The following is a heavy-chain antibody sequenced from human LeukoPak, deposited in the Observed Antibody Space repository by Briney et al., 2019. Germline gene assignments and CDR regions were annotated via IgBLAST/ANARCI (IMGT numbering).Heavy chain of an antibody. CDR3: ARPSGSYSFDAFDI. J-gene: IGHJ3*02. Sequence: GGSLRLSCAASGFTFSSYWMHWVRQAPGKGLEWVSSISSSSSYIYYADSVKGRFTISRDNAKNSLYLQMNSLRAEDTAVYYCARPSGSYSFDAFDIWGQGTMVTVSS. CDR1: GFTFSSYW. CDR2: ISSSSSYI. D-gene: IGHD1-26*01. V-gene: IGHV3-21*01.